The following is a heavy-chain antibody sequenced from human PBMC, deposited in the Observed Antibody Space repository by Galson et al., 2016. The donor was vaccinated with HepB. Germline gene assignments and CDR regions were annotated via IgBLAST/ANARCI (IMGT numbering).Heavy chain of an antibody. Sequence: SLRLSCAASGFTFSYYYMSWIRQAPGKGLEWVSYISGDGRTIKYAYYVKARFTISRDNAKNSLYLQMISLRAEDTAVYYCAREPVRLDDLLTGPPRNPDYWGQGTLVTVSS. CDR3: AREPVRLDDLLTGPPRNPDY. CDR2: ISGDGRTI. V-gene: IGHV3-11*04. J-gene: IGHJ4*02. D-gene: IGHD3-9*01. CDR1: GFTFSYYY.